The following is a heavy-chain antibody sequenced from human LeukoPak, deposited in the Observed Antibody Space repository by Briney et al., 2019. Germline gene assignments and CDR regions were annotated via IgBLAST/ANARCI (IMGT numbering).Heavy chain of an antibody. V-gene: IGHV1-18*01. CDR1: GYTFTSYG. D-gene: IGHD3-10*02. CDR2: ISAYNGNT. CDR3: ARGFVPALSKGYGMDV. Sequence: ASVKVSCKASGYTFTSYGISWVRQAPGQGLEWMGWISAYNGNTNYAQKLQGRLTMTTDTSTSTAYMELRSLRSDDTAVYYCARGFVPALSKGYGMDVWGQGTTVTVSS. J-gene: IGHJ6*02.